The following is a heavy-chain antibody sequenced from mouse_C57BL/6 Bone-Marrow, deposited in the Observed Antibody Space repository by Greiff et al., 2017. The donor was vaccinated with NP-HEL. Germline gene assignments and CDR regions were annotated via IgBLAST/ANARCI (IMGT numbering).Heavy chain of an antibody. D-gene: IGHD1-1*02. CDR1: GFTFSDAW. CDR3: TGGGYYYAMDY. CDR2: IRNKANNHAT. V-gene: IGHV6-6*01. J-gene: IGHJ4*01. Sequence: EVQLQQSGGGLVQPGGSMKLSCAASGFTFSDAWMDWVRQSPEKGLEWVAEIRNKANNHATYYAESVKGRFTISRDDSKSSVYLQMNSLRAEDTGIYYCTGGGYYYAMDYWGQGTSVTVSS.